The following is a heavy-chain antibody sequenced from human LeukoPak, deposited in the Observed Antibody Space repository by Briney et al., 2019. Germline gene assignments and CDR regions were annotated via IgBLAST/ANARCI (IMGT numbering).Heavy chain of an antibody. D-gene: IGHD3-3*01. CDR1: GGPISGYY. V-gene: IGHV4-59*01. Sequence: PSETLSLTCSVSGGPISGYYWIWIRQPPGKGLEWIGDMYYSGSTNYNPSLKSRVLISVDTSKNQFSLNLSSVATADTAVYYCARRTVFGVASNWFAPWGEGTPVSASS. CDR2: MYYSGST. CDR3: ARRTVFGVASNWFAP. J-gene: IGHJ5*02.